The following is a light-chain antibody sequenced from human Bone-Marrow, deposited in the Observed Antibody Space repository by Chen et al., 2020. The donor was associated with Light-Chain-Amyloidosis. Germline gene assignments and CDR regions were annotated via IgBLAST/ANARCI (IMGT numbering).Light chain of an antibody. CDR2: EDD. V-gene: IGLV6-57*01. J-gene: IGLJ3*02. Sequence: NFMLTQPHSVSESPGKTVIISCTSSSGSIATNYVQWYQQRPGSSPTTVIYEDDQRPSGVPDRFSGSSDRSSNSASLTISGLKTEDEADYYCQSYQGSSQGVFGGGTKLTVL. CDR3: QSYQGSSQGV. CDR1: SGSIATNY.